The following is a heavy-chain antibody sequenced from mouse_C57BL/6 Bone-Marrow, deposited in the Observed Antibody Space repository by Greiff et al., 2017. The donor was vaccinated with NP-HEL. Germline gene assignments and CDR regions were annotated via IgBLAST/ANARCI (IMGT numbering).Heavy chain of an antibody. D-gene: IGHD1-1*01. Sequence: QVQLQQSGAELARPGASVKLSCKASGYTFTSYCISWVKQRTGQGLEWIGDIYPRSGNTYYNEKFKGKATLTAAKSSSTAYMELRSLTSEDSAVYFCAGCDYDSSYYAMDYWGQGTSVTVSS. J-gene: IGHJ4*01. CDR2: IYPRSGNT. CDR1: GYTFTSYC. CDR3: AGCDYDSSYYAMDY. V-gene: IGHV1-81*01.